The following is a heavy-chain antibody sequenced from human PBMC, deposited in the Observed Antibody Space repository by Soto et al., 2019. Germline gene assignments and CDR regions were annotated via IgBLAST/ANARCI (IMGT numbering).Heavy chain of an antibody. CDR3: ARDQYIVVVPAAMGFDP. Sequence: GSLRLSCAASGFTFSDYYMSWIRQAPGKGLEWVSYISSSGSTIYYADSVKGRFTISRDNAKNSLYLQMNSLRAEDTAVYYCARDQYIVVVPAAMGFDPWGQGTLVTVSS. CDR1: GFTFSDYY. D-gene: IGHD2-2*01. J-gene: IGHJ5*02. V-gene: IGHV3-11*01. CDR2: ISSSGSTI.